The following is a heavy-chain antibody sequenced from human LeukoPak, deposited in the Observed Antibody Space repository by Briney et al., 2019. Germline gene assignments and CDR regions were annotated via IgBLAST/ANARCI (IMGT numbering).Heavy chain of an antibody. D-gene: IGHD3-22*01. CDR1: GGSISSGGYY. J-gene: IGHJ3*02. Sequence: SQTLSLTCTVSGGSISSGGYYWSWIRQHPGKGLEWIGYIYYSGSTYYNPALKSRVTISVDTSKNQISLKLSTVPAADTAVYYCAREYYYDSSGYPTDAFDIWGQRTMVTVSS. V-gene: IGHV4-31*03. CDR3: AREYYYDSSGYPTDAFDI. CDR2: IYYSGST.